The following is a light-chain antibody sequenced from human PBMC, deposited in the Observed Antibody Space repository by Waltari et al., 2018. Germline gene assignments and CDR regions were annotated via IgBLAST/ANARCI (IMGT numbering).Light chain of an antibody. J-gene: IGLJ1*01. Sequence: QSALTQPASVSGSPGQSITISCAGTGRDVGGYNYVSWYQHHPGKAPKLIIYEVSHRPSGVSNRFSGSKSGNTASLTISGLQADDEADYYCMSYSSSFTLFFGTGTKVSVL. CDR1: GRDVGGYNY. CDR2: EVS. V-gene: IGLV2-14*01. CDR3: MSYSSSFTLF.